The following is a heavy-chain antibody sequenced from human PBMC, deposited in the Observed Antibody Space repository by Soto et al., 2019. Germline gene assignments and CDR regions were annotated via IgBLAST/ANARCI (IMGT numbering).Heavy chain of an antibody. CDR2: IYWDDDK. CDR3: AHIPNYYQYDWFDP. D-gene: IGHD3-16*01. CDR1: GFSLTTRGVG. V-gene: IGHV2-5*02. J-gene: IGHJ5*02. Sequence: QITLKESGPTLVKPTQTLTLTCTFSGFSLTTRGVGVGWIRQPPGKALECLALIYWDDDKRYSPSLQNRLSITKDTSKNHVVLTMTNVDPVDTATYYCAHIPNYYQYDWFDPWGQGTLVSVSS.